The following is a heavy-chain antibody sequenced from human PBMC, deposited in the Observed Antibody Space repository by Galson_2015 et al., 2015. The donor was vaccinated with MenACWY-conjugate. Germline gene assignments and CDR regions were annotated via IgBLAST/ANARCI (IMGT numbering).Heavy chain of an antibody. D-gene: IGHD6-19*01. J-gene: IGHJ3*02. Sequence: SLRLSCAASGFTVDSSSMSWVRQTPGKGLERLSLTFIAGGTYYADSVKGRFTISRHTSNNTLDLQMNSLRPDDTAVYYCARGIRSIAVAGPRLGAFDIWGQGTTVTVSS. CDR2: TFIAGGT. V-gene: IGHV3-53*04. CDR1: GFTVDSSS. CDR3: ARGIRSIAVAGPRLGAFDI.